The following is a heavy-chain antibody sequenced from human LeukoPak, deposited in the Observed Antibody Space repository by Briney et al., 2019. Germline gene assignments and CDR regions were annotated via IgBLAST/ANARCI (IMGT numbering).Heavy chain of an antibody. V-gene: IGHV3-23*01. J-gene: IGHJ4*02. Sequence: AGGSLRLSFAAPELTFGSYAVSWFRQAPGKGLEWVSRISGSGGSTYSADSVKGRFTISRDNSKNTLYLQMNSLRAEDTALYYCAKDRSCTNDICHGDFDYWGQGTLVTVSS. CDR1: ELTFGSYA. CDR2: ISGSGGST. D-gene: IGHD2-8*01. CDR3: AKDRSCTNDICHGDFDY.